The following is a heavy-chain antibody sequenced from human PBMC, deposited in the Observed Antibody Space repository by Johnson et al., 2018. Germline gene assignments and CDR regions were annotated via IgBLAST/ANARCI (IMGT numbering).Heavy chain of an antibody. CDR2: ISDDGQTE. Sequence: QVQLVESGGGLVQXGRSLRLXCAASGFTFSSYGMHWVRQAPGKGLEWETVISDDGQTEFYSDSVKGRFTMSRDNSKNTMFLQMNSLRPEDTAVYYCARGFAHDNWFFDLWGRGTLVTVSS. J-gene: IGHJ2*01. CDR3: ARGFAHDNWFFDL. D-gene: IGHD3-10*01. CDR1: GFTFSSYG. V-gene: IGHV3-30*03.